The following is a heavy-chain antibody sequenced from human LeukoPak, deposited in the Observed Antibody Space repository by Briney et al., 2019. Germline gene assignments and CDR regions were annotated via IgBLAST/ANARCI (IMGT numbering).Heavy chain of an antibody. D-gene: IGHD6-19*01. CDR3: ARPHSSGWYWYYFDY. J-gene: IGHJ4*02. Sequence: GGSLRLSCAASGFTVSSNYMSWVRQAPGKGLEWVSVIYSGGSTYYADSVKGRFTISRDNSKNTLYLQMNSLRAEDTAVYYCARPHSSGWYWYYFDYWGQGTLVTVSS. V-gene: IGHV3-53*05. CDR2: IYSGGST. CDR1: GFTVSSNY.